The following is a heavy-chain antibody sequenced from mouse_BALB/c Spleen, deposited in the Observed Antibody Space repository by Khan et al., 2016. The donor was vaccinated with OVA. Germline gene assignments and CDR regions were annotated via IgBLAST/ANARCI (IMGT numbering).Heavy chain of an antibody. V-gene: IGHV5-9-3*01. D-gene: IGHD2-2*01. Sequence: EVELVESGGGVVKPGGSLKLSCSASGFTFSSFAMSWVRQTPEKRLEWVATISTGGHYTFYPDSVKGRFTISRDNAGNTLYPQMSSLRSEDTAMYYCARSLVDYHAMDYWGQGTSVTVSS. J-gene: IGHJ4*01. CDR1: GFTFSSFA. CDR2: ISTGGHYT. CDR3: ARSLVDYHAMDY.